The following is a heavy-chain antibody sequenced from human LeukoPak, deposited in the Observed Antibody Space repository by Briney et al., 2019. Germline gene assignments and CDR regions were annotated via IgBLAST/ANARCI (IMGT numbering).Heavy chain of an antibody. CDR3: ARDLQVVVAATSDY. V-gene: IGHV3-7*01. Sequence: PGGSLRLSCAASGFTFSSYWMSWVRQAPGKGLEWVANIKQDGSEKYYVDSVKGRFTISRDNAKNSLYLQMNSLRAEDTAVYYCARDLQVVVAATSDYWGQGTLVTVPS. CDR1: GFTFSSYW. J-gene: IGHJ4*02. CDR2: IKQDGSEK. D-gene: IGHD2-15*01.